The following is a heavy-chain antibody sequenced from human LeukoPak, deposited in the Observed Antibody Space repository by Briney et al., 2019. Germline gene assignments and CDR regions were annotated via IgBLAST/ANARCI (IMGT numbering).Heavy chain of an antibody. CDR1: GFTFKMFA. J-gene: IGHJ4*02. D-gene: IGHD4-11*01. CDR3: AKDDSMTFDHFDS. Sequence: GGSLRLSCAASGFTFKMFAMSWVRQAPGKGLEWVSGINGGGGHAYYADSVEGRFTISRDNSKNMLYLQMNSLGVEDTAIYFCAKDDSMTFDHFDSWGQGLLVSVSS. CDR2: INGGGGHA. V-gene: IGHV3-23*01.